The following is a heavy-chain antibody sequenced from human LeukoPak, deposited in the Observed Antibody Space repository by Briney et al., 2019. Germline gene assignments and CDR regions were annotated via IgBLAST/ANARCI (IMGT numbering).Heavy chain of an antibody. CDR2: ISSSGSDI. CDR3: AKKRVITTPAAIDWYFDL. J-gene: IGHJ2*01. CDR1: GFIFTDYY. V-gene: IGHV3-11*01. Sequence: GGSLRLSCAASGFIFTDYYMTWIRQAPGKGLEWLSDISSSGSDIFYADSVKGRFTISRYNAKNSLYLQMNSLRAEDTAVYYCAKKRVITTPAAIDWYFDLWGRGTLLTVSS. D-gene: IGHD2-2*01.